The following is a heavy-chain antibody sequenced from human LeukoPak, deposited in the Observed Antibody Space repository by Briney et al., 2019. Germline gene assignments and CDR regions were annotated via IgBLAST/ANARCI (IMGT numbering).Heavy chain of an antibody. CDR2: IYYSGST. CDR3: ARDVGYMTTVTNFDY. V-gene: IGHV4-39*07. D-gene: IGHD4-17*01. Sequence: SETLSLTCTVSGGSISSYYWGWIRQPPGKGLEWIGSIYYSGSTYYNPSLKSRVTISVDTSKNQFSLKLSSVTAADTAVYYCARDVGYMTTVTNFDYWGQGTLVTVSS. J-gene: IGHJ4*02. CDR1: GGSISSYY.